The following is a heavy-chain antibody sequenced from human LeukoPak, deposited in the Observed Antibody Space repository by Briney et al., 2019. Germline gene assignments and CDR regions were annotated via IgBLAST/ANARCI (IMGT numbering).Heavy chain of an antibody. V-gene: IGHV4-61*02. CDR1: GGSLSSGSYY. J-gene: IGHJ4*02. D-gene: IGHD6-19*01. CDR3: ARDHEWLGLVY. Sequence: SETLSLTCAVSGGSLSSGSYYWGWVRQPAGTGLEWLGRIYRSGRTNSNPSLQSRVTISVDTSKNQFSLKLSSVTAADTAVYYCARDHEWLGLVYWGQGTLVPVSS. CDR2: IYRSGRT.